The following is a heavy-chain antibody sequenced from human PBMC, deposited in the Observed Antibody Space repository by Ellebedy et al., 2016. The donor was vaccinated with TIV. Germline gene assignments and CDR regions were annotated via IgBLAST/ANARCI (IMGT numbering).Heavy chain of an antibody. CDR2: IAAAGET. D-gene: IGHD6-19*01. Sequence: GESLKISXAASGFIFSYYDMHWVRQVTGKSLEWVSSIAAAGETYYPDTVKGRFTISRDNAKSSLFLQINSLRAGDTAVYYCARVHMIGSGWFNAMGVWGQGTTVTVSS. CDR1: GFIFSYYD. CDR3: ARVHMIGSGWFNAMGV. J-gene: IGHJ6*02. V-gene: IGHV3-13*01.